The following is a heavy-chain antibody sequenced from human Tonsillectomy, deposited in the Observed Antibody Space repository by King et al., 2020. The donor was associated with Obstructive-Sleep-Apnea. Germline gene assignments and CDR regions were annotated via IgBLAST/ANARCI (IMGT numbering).Heavy chain of an antibody. CDR3: ARSVGGVLHYYESRGYWFSDY. V-gene: IGHV1-18*01. D-gene: IGHD3-22*01. CDR1: GYTFSNYG. CDR2: ISAYNGHT. Sequence: VQLVESGSEVKKPGASVKVSCKASGYTFSNYGISWVRQAPGQGLEWMGWISAYNGHTNSAQKLQGRVTMTTDTSTSTAYIEMRSLRSDDTAVYYCARSVGGVLHYYESRGYWFSDYWGQGTLVTVSS. J-gene: IGHJ4*02.